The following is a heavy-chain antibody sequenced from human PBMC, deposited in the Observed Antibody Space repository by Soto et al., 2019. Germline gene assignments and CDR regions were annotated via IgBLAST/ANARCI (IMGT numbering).Heavy chain of an antibody. CDR1: GFTFSSYG. J-gene: IGHJ6*01. CDR2: ISYDGSNK. Sequence: QVQLVESGGGVVQPGRSLRLSCAASGFTFSSYGMHWVRQAPGKGLEWVAVISYDGSNKYYADSVKGRFTISRDNSKNTLYLQMNSLRAEDTAVYYCAKGGTGYYYYGMDVW. V-gene: IGHV3-30*18. CDR3: AKGGTGYYYYGMDV.